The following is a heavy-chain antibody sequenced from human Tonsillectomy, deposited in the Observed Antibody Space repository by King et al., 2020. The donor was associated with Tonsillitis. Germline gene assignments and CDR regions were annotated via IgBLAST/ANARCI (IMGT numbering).Heavy chain of an antibody. CDR3: ARDQTDYDPHWFDP. V-gene: IGHV1-2*02. J-gene: IGHJ5*02. Sequence: VQLVQSGAEVKKPGASVKVSCKASGYTFTGHYIHWVRQAPGQGLEWMGWINPNTGGINYAQKFQGRVTMTSDTSNNTAYMELSNLRSDDTAVYYCARDQTDYDPHWFDPWGQGTLVTVSS. CDR2: INPNTGGI. CDR1: GYTFTGHY. D-gene: IGHD3-22*01.